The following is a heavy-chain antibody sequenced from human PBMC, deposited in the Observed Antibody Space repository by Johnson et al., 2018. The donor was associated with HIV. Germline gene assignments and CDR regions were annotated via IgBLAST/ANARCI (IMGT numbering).Heavy chain of an antibody. CDR2: IYYDGTNK. D-gene: IGHD4-23*01. CDR3: ARVSDDYGGNPAAWGAFDI. Sequence: VQLVESGGGLVQPGGSLRLSCAASGFTFSSYAMHWVRQAPGKGLEWVAIIYYDGTNKYYADSVKGRFTISRDNAKNTLYLQMNNLRAEDTALYYCARVSDDYGGNPAAWGAFDIWGQGTMVTVSS. CDR1: GFTFSSYA. V-gene: IGHV3-33*01. J-gene: IGHJ3*02.